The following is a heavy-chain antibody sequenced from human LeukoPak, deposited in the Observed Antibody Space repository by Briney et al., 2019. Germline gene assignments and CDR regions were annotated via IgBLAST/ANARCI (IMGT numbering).Heavy chain of an antibody. D-gene: IGHD3-9*01. CDR2: IYYSGNT. CDR3: AASRYILTGYSDY. CDR1: GGSISSYY. V-gene: IGHV4-59*08. Sequence: SETLFLTCTVSGGSISSYYWSWIRQPPGKGLEWIGYIYYSGNTNYNPSLKSRVTISVDTSKNQFSLKLSSVTAADTAVYYCAASRYILTGYSDYWGQGTLVTVSS. J-gene: IGHJ4*02.